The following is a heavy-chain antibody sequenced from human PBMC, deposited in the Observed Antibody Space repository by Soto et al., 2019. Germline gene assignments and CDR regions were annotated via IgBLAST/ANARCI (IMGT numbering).Heavy chain of an antibody. J-gene: IGHJ5*02. D-gene: IGHD3-3*01. CDR2: ISAYNGNT. V-gene: IGHV1-18*01. CDR3: ARDFWSGYYTRWFDP. CDR1: GYTFTSYG. Sequence: ASVKVSCKASGYTFTSYGISWVRQAPGQGLEWMGWISAYNGNTNYAQKLQGRVTMTTDTSTSTAYMELRSLRSDDTAVYYCARDFWSGYYTRWFDPWGQGTLVTVS.